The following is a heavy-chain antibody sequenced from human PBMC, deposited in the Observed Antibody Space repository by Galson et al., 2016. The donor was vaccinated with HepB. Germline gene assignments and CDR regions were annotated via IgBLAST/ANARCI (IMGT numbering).Heavy chain of an antibody. CDR2: IWYDGSNK. V-gene: IGHV3-33*01. J-gene: IGHJ4*02. D-gene: IGHD3-22*01. CDR3: ARDGGGRSGYYLDY. CDR1: GFTFSSYG. Sequence: LRLSCAASGFTFSSYGMHWVRQAPGKGLEWVAVIWYDGSNKYYADSVKGRFTIFRDNSKNTLYLQMNSLRAEDTAVYYCARDGGGRSGYYLDYWGQGTLVTVSS.